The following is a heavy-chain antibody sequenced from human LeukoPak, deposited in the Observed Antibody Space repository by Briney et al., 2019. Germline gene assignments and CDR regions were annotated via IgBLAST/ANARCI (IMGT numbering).Heavy chain of an antibody. CDR2: FDPEDGET. CDR1: GYTFTSYY. V-gene: IGHV1-24*01. J-gene: IGHJ4*02. Sequence: ASVKVSCKASGYTFTSYYMHWVRQAPGNGLEWMGGFDPEDGETIYAQKFQGRVTMTEDTSTDTAYMELSSLRSEDTAVYYCATANPDRYCSGDSCSLDCWGQGTLVTVSS. CDR3: ATANPDRYCSGDSCSLDC. D-gene: IGHD2-15*01.